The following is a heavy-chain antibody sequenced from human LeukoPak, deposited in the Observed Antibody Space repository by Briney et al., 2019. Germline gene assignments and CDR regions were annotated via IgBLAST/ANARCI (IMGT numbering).Heavy chain of an antibody. CDR1: GDSISSYY. D-gene: IGHD2-15*01. V-gene: IGHV4-59*01. J-gene: IGHJ6*04. CDR2: IYYSGST. CDR3: ARGAPAVVAAAIMDV. Sequence: PSETLSLTCTVSGDSISSYYWSWIRQPPGKGLEWIGYIYYSGSTNYNPSLKSRVTISVDTSKNQFSLKLSSVTAADTAVYYCARGAPAVVAAAIMDVWGKGTTVTVSS.